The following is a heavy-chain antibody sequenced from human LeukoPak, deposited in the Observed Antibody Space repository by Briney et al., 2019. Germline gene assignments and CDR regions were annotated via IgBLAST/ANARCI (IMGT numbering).Heavy chain of an antibody. D-gene: IGHD2-2*01. CDR1: GFTFSGYS. CDR2: IKQDGSEE. J-gene: IGHJ3*02. Sequence: PGGSLRLSCAASGFTFSGYSMSWVRQAPGKGLEWVANIKQDGSEEYYVDSVKGRFTISRDNAKNSLYLQMNSLRAEDTAVYYCARGYCSRISCYGEETDALDIWGQGTVVTVSS. V-gene: IGHV3-7*04. CDR3: ARGYCSRISCYGEETDALDI.